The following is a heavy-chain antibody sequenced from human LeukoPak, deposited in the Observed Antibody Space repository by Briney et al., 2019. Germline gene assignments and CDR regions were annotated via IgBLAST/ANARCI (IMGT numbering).Heavy chain of an antibody. CDR1: GGSFSVYY. V-gene: IGHV3-23*01. CDR3: AKDFEHSGYSDY. J-gene: IGHJ4*02. Sequence: QPSETLSLTCAVSGGSFSVYYWSWIRQAPGKGLEWVSAISGSGGSTYYADSVKGRFTISRDNSKNTLYLQMNSLRAEDTAVYYCAKDFEHSGYSDYWGQGTLVTVSS. D-gene: IGHD3-22*01. CDR2: ISGSGGST.